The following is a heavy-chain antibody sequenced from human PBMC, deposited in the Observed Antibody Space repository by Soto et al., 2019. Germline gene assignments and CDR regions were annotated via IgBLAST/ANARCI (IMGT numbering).Heavy chain of an antibody. CDR3: AKDYDFWSGYSPHYGMDV. CDR1: GFTFSSYA. J-gene: IGHJ6*02. CDR2: ISGSGSST. D-gene: IGHD3-3*01. Sequence: GGSLRLSCAAPGFTFSSYAMSWVRQAPGKGLEWVSAISGSGSSTYYADSAKGRFTISRDNSKNTLYLQMNSLRAEDTALYYCAKDYDFWSGYSPHYGMDVWGQGTTVTVSS. V-gene: IGHV3-23*01.